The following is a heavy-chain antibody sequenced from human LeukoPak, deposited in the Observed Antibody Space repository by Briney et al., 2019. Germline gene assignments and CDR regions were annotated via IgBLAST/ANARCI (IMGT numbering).Heavy chain of an antibody. CDR1: GFTFSSYA. CDR3: HQRDSDY. CDR2: ISGSGGST. J-gene: IGHJ4*02. Sequence: QPGRSLRLSCAASGFTFSSYAMSWVRQAPGKGLEWVSVISGSGGSTYYADSVKGRFTISRDNSKNTLYLQLNSLRAEDTAVYYCHQRDSDYWGQGTLVTVSS. V-gene: IGHV3-23*01.